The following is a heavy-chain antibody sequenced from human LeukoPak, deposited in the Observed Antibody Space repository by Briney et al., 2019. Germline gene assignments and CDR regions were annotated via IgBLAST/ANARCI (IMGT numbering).Heavy chain of an antibody. CDR3: ARDLNLPYYYDSSGYYQTPG. V-gene: IGHV3-48*01. J-gene: IGHJ4*02. CDR2: ISSSSSTI. Sequence: GGSLRLSCAASGFTFSSYSMNWVRQAPGKGLEWVSYISSSSSTIYYADSVKGRFTISRDNAKNSLYLQMNSLRAEDTAVYYCARDLNLPYYYDSSGYYQTPGWGQGTLVTVSS. D-gene: IGHD3-22*01. CDR1: GFTFSSYS.